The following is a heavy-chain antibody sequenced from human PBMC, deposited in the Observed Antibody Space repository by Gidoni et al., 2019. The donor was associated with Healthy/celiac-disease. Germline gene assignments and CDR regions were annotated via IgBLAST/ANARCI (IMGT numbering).Heavy chain of an antibody. J-gene: IGHJ6*02. CDR1: GGTFSSYA. Sequence: QVQLVQSGAEVKKPGSSVKVSCKASGGTFSSYAISRVRKAPGQGLEWMGGIIPIFGTANYAQKFQGRVTITADESTSTAYMELSSLRSEDTAVYYCAVGVVITNDYYYYGMDVWGQGTTVTVSS. CDR2: IIPIFGTA. CDR3: AVGVVITNDYYYYGMDV. V-gene: IGHV1-69*01. D-gene: IGHD3-22*01.